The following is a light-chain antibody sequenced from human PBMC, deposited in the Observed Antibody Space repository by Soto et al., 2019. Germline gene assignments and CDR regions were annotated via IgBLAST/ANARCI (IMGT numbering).Light chain of an antibody. J-gene: IGLJ7*01. CDR2: RNN. CDR1: SSNIGSNY. CDR3: AAWNDSLSAV. Sequence: QSVLTQPPSASGTPGQRVTISCSGSSSNIGSNYVYWYQQLPGTAPKLLIYRNNQRPSGVPDRFSGSKSGTSASLAISGLPSEDEADYYCAAWNDSLSAVFGGGTQLTVL. V-gene: IGLV1-47*01.